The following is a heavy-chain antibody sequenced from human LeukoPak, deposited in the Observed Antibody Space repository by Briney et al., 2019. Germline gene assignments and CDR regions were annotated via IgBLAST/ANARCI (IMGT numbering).Heavy chain of an antibody. CDR2: IYYSGST. J-gene: IGHJ4*02. V-gene: IGHV4-39*01. CDR3: ARLDSSGYYLYFDY. Sequence: SETLSLTCTVSGDSISSSRYYWGWIRQPPGKGLVWNGSIYYSGSTYYNPSLKSRVTISVDTSKNQFSLKLSSVTAADTAVYYCARLDSSGYYLYFDYWGQGTLVTVSS. D-gene: IGHD3-22*01. CDR1: GDSISSSRYY.